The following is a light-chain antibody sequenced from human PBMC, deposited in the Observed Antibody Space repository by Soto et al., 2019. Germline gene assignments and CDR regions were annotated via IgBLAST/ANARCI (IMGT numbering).Light chain of an antibody. V-gene: IGKV3-15*01. CDR3: QQYNDWPSLT. CDR1: QSVSSN. Sequence: EIVMTQSPATLSVSPGERATLCCRASQSVSSNLAWYQQKPGQAPRLLIYGASTRATGIAARFSGSGSGTEFTLTISSLQSEDFAVYYCQQYNDWPSLTFGGGTKVDIK. J-gene: IGKJ4*01. CDR2: GAS.